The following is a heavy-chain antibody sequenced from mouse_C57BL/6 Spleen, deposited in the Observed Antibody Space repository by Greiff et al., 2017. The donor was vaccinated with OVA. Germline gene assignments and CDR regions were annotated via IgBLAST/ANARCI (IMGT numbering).Heavy chain of an antibody. CDR3: ASHYYSNPYYYAMDY. CDR2: INPNNGGT. J-gene: IGHJ4*01. Sequence: EVQLQQSGPELVKPGASVKISCKASGYKFTDYYMNWVKQSHGKSLEWIGDINPNNGGTSYNQKFKGKATLTVDKSSSTAYMELRSLTSEDSAVYYCASHYYSNPYYYAMDYWGQGTSVTVSS. D-gene: IGHD2-5*01. V-gene: IGHV1-26*01. CDR1: GYKFTDYY.